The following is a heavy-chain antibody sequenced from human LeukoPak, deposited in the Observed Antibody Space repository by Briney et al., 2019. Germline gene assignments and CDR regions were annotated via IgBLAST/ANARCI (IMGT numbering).Heavy chain of an antibody. Sequence: SETLSLTCTVSGGSISSYYWSWIRQPPGKGLEWIGYIYYSGSTNYNPSLKSRVTISVDTSKNQFSLKLSSVTAADTAVYYCARGFVAHDYWGQGTLVTVSS. CDR1: GGSISSYY. V-gene: IGHV4-59*01. CDR3: ARGFVAHDY. D-gene: IGHD3-3*01. CDR2: IYYSGST. J-gene: IGHJ4*02.